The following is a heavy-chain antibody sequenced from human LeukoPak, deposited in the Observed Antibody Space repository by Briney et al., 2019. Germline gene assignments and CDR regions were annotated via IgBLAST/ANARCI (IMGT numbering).Heavy chain of an antibody. V-gene: IGHV3-74*01. Sequence: PGGSLRLSCAASGFTFSSYSMNWVRQAPGKGLVWVSHINTDGSSTTYADSVKGRFTISRDNAKNTLYLQMNSLRVEDTAVYYCATPLSYSSGWPADYWGQGTLVTVSS. CDR3: ATPLSYSSGWPADY. J-gene: IGHJ4*02. D-gene: IGHD6-19*01. CDR1: GFTFSSYS. CDR2: INTDGSST.